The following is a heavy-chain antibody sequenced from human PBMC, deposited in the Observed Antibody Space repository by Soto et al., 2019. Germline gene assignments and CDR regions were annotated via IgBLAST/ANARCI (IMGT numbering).Heavy chain of an antibody. D-gene: IGHD5-12*01. CDR2: IIPIFGTA. Sequence: GASVKVSCKASGGTFSSYAISWVRQAPGQGLEWMGGIIPIFGTANYAQKFQGRVTITADESTSTAYMELSSLRSEDTAVYYCARDDIVATSDGYYYYGMDVWGQGTTVTVSS. J-gene: IGHJ6*02. CDR1: GGTFSSYA. V-gene: IGHV1-69*13. CDR3: ARDDIVATSDGYYYYGMDV.